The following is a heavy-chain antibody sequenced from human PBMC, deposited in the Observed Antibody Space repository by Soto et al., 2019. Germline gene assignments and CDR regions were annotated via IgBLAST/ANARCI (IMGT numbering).Heavy chain of an antibody. J-gene: IGHJ4*02. CDR2: IYWDDDK. V-gene: IGHV2-5*02. CDR1: GFSLSTYHMG. D-gene: IGHD4-17*01. CDR3: AHAGDYDLLTFDH. Sequence: QITLKESGPTLVRPAQTLTLTRDFSGFSLSTYHMGVAWIRQPPGKALEWLALIYWDDDKRYSPSLKDRLAISKVTSSNQVVLTITNVDPGDTATYFCAHAGDYDLLTFDHWGPGTLVTVSS.